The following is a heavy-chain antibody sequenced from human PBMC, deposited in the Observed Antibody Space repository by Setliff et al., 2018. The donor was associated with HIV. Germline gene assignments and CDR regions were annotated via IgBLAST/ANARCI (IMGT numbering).Heavy chain of an antibody. CDR1: GFTFDDYG. CDR2: INWNGGST. Sequence: GGSLRLSCAASGFTFDDYGMNWVRQAPGKGLEWVSGINWNGGSTGYTDSVKGRFTISRDNVKNSLYLQMDSLRAEDTAVYYCAKGDSFVYSYVYPDYWGQGTLVTVSS. V-gene: IGHV3-20*04. CDR3: AKGDSFVYSYVYPDY. J-gene: IGHJ4*02. D-gene: IGHD3-22*01.